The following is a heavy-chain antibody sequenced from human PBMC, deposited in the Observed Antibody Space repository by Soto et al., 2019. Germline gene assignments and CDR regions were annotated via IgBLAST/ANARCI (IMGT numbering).Heavy chain of an antibody. V-gene: IGHV3-48*02. CDR3: ARDQGGNFDY. CDR2: ISSSSSTI. Sequence: LRLSYAALGGTCRSYGMNCVRQAPGKGLEWVSYISSSSSTIYYADSVKGRFTISRDNAKNSLYLQMNSLRDEDTAVYYCARDQGGNFDYWGQGTLVTVSS. J-gene: IGHJ4*02. CDR1: GGTCRSYG.